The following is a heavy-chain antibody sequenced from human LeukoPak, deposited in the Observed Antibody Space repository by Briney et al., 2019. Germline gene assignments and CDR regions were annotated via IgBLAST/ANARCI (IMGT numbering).Heavy chain of an antibody. CDR1: GGSISGDSYY. CDR2: LDYVGST. Sequence: SETLSLTCTVSGGSISGDSYYWGWIRQPPGKGLEWIGSLDYVGSTYYNPSLKSRVTISLDTSKNQFSLKLSSVTAADTAVYYCARRRRGDFDDSIDYWGQGTLVTVSS. V-gene: IGHV4-39*07. CDR3: ARRRRGDFDDSIDY. D-gene: IGHD4-17*01. J-gene: IGHJ4*02.